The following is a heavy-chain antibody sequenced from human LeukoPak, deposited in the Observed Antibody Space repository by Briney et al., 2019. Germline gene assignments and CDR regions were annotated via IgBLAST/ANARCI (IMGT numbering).Heavy chain of an antibody. V-gene: IGHV3-21*01. CDR1: GFTFSSYS. D-gene: IGHD3-22*01. CDR3: AREGDSSGYYYVFDY. J-gene: IGHJ4*02. Sequence: GGSLRLSCAASGFTFSSYSMNWVRQAPGKGLEWVSSISSSSSYIYYADSVKGRFTISRDNAKNSLYLQMNSLRAEDTAVYYCAREGDSSGYYYVFDYWGQGPWSPSPQ. CDR2: ISSSSSYI.